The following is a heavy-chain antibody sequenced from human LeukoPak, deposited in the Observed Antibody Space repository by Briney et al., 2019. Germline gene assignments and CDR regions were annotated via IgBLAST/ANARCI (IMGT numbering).Heavy chain of an antibody. D-gene: IGHD2/OR15-2a*01. CDR2: ISGSGGST. J-gene: IGHJ4*02. Sequence: PGGSLRLSCAASGFTFSGSAMHWVRQAPGKGLQWVSAISGSGGSTYYADSVKGRFTISRDNSKNTLYLQMNSLRAEDTAVYYCAKVHSGRFLFDYWGQGTLVTVSS. CDR3: AKVHSGRFLFDY. V-gene: IGHV3-23*01. CDR1: GFTFSGSA.